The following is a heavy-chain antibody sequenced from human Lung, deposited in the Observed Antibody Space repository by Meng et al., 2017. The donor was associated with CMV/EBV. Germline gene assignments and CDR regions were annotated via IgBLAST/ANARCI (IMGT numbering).Heavy chain of an antibody. CDR1: GYTFTNYG. Sequence: QSGSEGKKPGAPGKFPCKASGYTFTNYGITWVRQAPGQGLEWMGWISAYNGNTNYAQTLQGRVTMTTDTSTSTAYMELGSLRSDDTAVYYCARVEVGITSGDYWGQGTLVTVSS. CDR3: ARVEVGITSGDY. V-gene: IGHV1-18*01. J-gene: IGHJ4*02. CDR2: ISAYNGNT. D-gene: IGHD1-26*01.